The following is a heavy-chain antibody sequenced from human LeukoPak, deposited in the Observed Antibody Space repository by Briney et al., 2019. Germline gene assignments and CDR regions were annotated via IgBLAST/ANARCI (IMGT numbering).Heavy chain of an antibody. V-gene: IGHV4-61*08. Sequence: SETLSLTCTVSGGSISSGDYYWSWIRQPRGKGLEWIGYIYYSGSTIYNPSLKSRVTISVDTSKNQFSLKLSSVTAADTAVYYCVRTAYSSGYYYFDYWGQGTLVTVSS. CDR2: IYYSGST. CDR1: GGSISSGDYY. CDR3: VRTAYSSGYYYFDY. D-gene: IGHD3-22*01. J-gene: IGHJ4*02.